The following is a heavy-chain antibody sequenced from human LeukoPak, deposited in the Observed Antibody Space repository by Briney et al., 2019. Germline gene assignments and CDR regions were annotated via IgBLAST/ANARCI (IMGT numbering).Heavy chain of an antibody. V-gene: IGHV3-7*01. CDR1: GFTFSSYE. CDR2: IKQDGSEK. CDR3: AREMLAAVAAQS. Sequence: GGSLRLSCAASGFTFSSYEMNWVRQAPGKGLEWVANIKQDGSEKYVDSVKGRFTISRDNAKNSLYLQMNSLRAEDTAVYYCAREMLAAVAAQSWGQGTLVTVSS. J-gene: IGHJ5*02. D-gene: IGHD6-19*01.